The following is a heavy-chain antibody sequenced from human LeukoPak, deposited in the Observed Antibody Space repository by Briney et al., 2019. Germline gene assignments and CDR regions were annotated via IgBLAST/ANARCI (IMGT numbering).Heavy chain of an antibody. Sequence: GGSLRLSCAASGFTFSSYGMSWVRQAPGKGLEWLSAISGSGGSTYYADSVKGRLTISRDNSKNTLYLQMNSLRAEDTAVYYCAKVLRMRIFDYWGQGTLVTVSS. V-gene: IGHV3-23*01. CDR2: ISGSGGST. J-gene: IGHJ4*02. CDR3: AKVLRMRIFDY. D-gene: IGHD3-9*01. CDR1: GFTFSSYG.